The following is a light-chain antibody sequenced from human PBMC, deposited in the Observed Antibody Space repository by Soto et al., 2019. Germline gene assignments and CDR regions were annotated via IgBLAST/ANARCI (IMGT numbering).Light chain of an antibody. V-gene: IGLV1-47*02. CDR3: AAWDDNLNAYV. CDR1: SSNIGSNY. J-gene: IGLJ1*01. CDR2: LGD. Sequence: QSVLTQPPSASGTPGQRVNISCSGSSSNIGSNYVYWYQHLPGTAPKLLIYLGDQRASGVSDRFSGSKSGTSASLAINGLRSDDEADYYCAAWDDNLNAYVFGSGTKLTVL.